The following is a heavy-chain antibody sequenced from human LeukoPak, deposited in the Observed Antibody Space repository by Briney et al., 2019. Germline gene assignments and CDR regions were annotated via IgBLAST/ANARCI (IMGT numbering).Heavy chain of an antibody. Sequence: ASVKVSCKASGYTFTSYGISWVRQAPGQGLEWMGRIIPILGIANYAQKFQGRVTITADKSTSTAYMELSSLRSEDTAVYYCARDLRYFTMHYWGQGTLVTVSS. CDR3: ARDLRYFTMHY. J-gene: IGHJ4*02. CDR1: GYTFTSYG. D-gene: IGHD3-10*01. V-gene: IGHV1-69*04. CDR2: IIPILGIA.